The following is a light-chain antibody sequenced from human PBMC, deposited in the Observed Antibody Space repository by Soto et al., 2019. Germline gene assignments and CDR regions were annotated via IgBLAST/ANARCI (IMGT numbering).Light chain of an antibody. J-gene: IGKJ2*01. CDR2: DAS. Sequence: EIVLTQSPGTLSLSPGERATLSCRASQSVSRYLAWYQQKPGQAPRLLIYDASHRATGIPARFSGSGSGTDFTLTISSLEPEDFAVYYCQHYGSSAYTFGQGTTLEIK. V-gene: IGKV3-11*01. CDR3: QHYGSSAYT. CDR1: QSVSRY.